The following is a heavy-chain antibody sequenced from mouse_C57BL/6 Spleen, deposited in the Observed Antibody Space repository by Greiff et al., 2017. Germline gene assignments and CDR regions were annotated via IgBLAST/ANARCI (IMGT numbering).Heavy chain of an antibody. V-gene: IGHV3-8*01. CDR1: GYSIPSDY. D-gene: IGHD1-1*01. CDR2: ISYSGST. CDR3: ARYYGSSYAMDY. Sequence: EVQLQQSGPGLAKPSQTLSLTCSVTGYSIPSDYWNWIRKFPGNKLEYMGYISYSGSTYYNPSLKSRISITRDTSKNQYYLQLNSVTTEDTATYYCARYYGSSYAMDYWGQGTSVTVSS. J-gene: IGHJ4*01.